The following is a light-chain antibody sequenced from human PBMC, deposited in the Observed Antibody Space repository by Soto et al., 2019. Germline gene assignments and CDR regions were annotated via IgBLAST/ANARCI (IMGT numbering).Light chain of an antibody. CDR2: EVS. CDR3: SSYTTSSTVV. V-gene: IGLV2-14*01. Sequence: QSALTQPASVSGSPGQSITISCTGTSSDVGGYNYVSWYQQDPGKAPKLMIYEVSNRPSGVSHRFSGSKSANSASLTISGLQAEDEADYYCSSYTTSSTVVFGGGTKLTVL. CDR1: SSDVGGYNY. J-gene: IGLJ2*01.